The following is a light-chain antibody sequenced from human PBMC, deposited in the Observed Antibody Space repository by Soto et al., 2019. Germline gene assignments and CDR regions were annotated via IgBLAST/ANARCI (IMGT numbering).Light chain of an antibody. V-gene: IGLV1-51*02. CDR3: GTWDSSLSIWV. CDR2: ENN. CDR1: GSNIGNNY. J-gene: IGLJ3*02. Sequence: QSVLTQPPSVSAAPGQKVTISCSGSGSNIGNNYVSWYQQSPGTAPKLLIYENNKRPSGIPDRFSGSKSGTSATLDITGLQTGDEADYYCGTWDSSLSIWVFGGGTQLTVL.